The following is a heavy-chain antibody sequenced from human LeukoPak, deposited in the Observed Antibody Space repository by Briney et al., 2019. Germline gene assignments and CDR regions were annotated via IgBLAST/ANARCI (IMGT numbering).Heavy chain of an antibody. V-gene: IGHV5-51*01. CDR3: ARPPTYCGGDCSYFQH. D-gene: IGHD2-21*02. CDR1: GYSFTTNW. CDR2: IYPGDSDT. Sequence: GESLKISCKTSGYSFTTNWIGWVRQMPEKGLEWMGIIYPGDSDTRYSPSFQGQVTISADKSISTAYLQWSSLKASDTAMYYCARPPTYCGGDCSYFQHWGQGTLVTVSS. J-gene: IGHJ1*01.